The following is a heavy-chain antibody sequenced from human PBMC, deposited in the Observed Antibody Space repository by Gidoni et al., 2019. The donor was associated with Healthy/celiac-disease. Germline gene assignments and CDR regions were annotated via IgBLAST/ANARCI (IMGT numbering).Heavy chain of an antibody. D-gene: IGHD3-16*02. Sequence: EVQLVESGGGFIQPGGSLRLSCAASGFTVSSNYMSWVRQAPGKGLEWVSVIYSGGSTYYADSVKGRFTISRDNSKNTLYLQMNSLRAEDTAVYYCARSPWGSYLYFDYWGQGTLVTVSS. CDR2: IYSGGST. CDR1: GFTVSSNY. CDR3: ARSPWGSYLYFDY. J-gene: IGHJ4*02. V-gene: IGHV3-53*01.